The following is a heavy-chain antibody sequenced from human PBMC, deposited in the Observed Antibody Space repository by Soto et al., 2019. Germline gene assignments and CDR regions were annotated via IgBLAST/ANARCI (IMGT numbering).Heavy chain of an antibody. CDR3: AREYYGVLTGYYNDY. CDR1: GFSFRSYW. J-gene: IGHJ4*02. CDR2: ISSDGTTT. Sequence: RGSLRLSCVASGFSFRSYWMHWVRQAPGKGLVWVARISSDGTTTTYADSANGRFTVSRDNAANTLYLQMSSLRAEDTAVYYCAREYYGVLTGYYNDYWGQGTLVTVSS. V-gene: IGHV3-74*01. D-gene: IGHD3-9*01.